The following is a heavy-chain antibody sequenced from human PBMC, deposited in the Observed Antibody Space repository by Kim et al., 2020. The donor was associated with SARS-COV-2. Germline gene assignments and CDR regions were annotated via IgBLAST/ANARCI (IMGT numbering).Heavy chain of an antibody. Sequence: VKGRLTISRHNAKNSLYPQMNSLRAEDAAVYYCARIGVQYSYGYFFFDYWGQGTLVTVSS. J-gene: IGHJ4*02. V-gene: IGHV3-11*04. CDR3: ARIGVQYSYGYFFFDY. D-gene: IGHD5-18*01.